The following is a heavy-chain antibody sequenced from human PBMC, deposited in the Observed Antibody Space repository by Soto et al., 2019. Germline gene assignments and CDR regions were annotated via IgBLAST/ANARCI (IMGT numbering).Heavy chain of an antibody. J-gene: IGHJ5*02. CDR3: AIFSPPRGYDFWSGYYLVDWFDP. D-gene: IGHD3-3*01. Sequence: QVQLVQSGAEVKKPAASVKVSCKASGYTFTSYGISWVRQAPGQGLEWMGWISAYNGNTNYAQKLQGRVTMTTDTSTSAAYMELRCLRSDDTAVYYCAIFSPPRGYDFWSGYYLVDWFDPWGQGTLVTVSS. V-gene: IGHV1-18*01. CDR2: ISAYNGNT. CDR1: GYTFTSYG.